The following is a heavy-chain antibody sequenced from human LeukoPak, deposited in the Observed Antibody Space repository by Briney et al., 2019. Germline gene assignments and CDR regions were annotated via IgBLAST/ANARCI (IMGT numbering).Heavy chain of an antibody. Sequence: SVKVSCKASGYTFTSYDINWVRQATGQGLEWMGWMNPNSGNTGYAQKFHGRVTMTRNTSISTAYMELSSLRSEDTAVYDCARVPFYSGQYDSDYWGQGTLVTVSS. D-gene: IGHD5-12*01. CDR1: GYTFTSYD. J-gene: IGHJ4*02. CDR3: ARVPFYSGQYDSDY. CDR2: MNPNSGNT. V-gene: IGHV1-8*01.